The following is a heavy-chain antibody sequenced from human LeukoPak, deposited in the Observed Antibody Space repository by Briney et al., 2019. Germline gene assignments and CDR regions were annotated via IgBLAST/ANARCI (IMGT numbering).Heavy chain of an antibody. CDR2: INSDGSST. CDR1: GFTFSSYW. Sequence: GGSLRLSCAASGFTFSSYWMHRVRQAPGKGLVWVSRINSDGSSTSYADSVKGRFTISRDNAKNTLYLQMNSLRAEDTAVYYCARLMVGSSLSVYWGQGTLVTVSS. V-gene: IGHV3-74*01. J-gene: IGHJ4*02. CDR3: ARLMVGSSLSVY. D-gene: IGHD6-13*01.